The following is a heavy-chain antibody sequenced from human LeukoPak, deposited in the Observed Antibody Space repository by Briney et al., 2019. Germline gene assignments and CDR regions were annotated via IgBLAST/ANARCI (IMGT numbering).Heavy chain of an antibody. CDR2: IYYSGST. CDR1: GGSISSYY. J-gene: IGHJ4*02. Sequence: SETLSLTCTVSGGSISSYYWSWIRQPPGKGLEWIGYIYYSGSTNYNPSLKSRLTISADTSKNQFSLKMSPVTAADTAVYYCARVSGGYSYGPLDYWGQGTLVTVSS. CDR3: ARVSGGYSYGPLDY. V-gene: IGHV4-59*01. D-gene: IGHD5-18*01.